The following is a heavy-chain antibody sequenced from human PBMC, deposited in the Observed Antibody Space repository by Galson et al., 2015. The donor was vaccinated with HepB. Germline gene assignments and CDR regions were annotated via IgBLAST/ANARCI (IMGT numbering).Heavy chain of an antibody. D-gene: IGHD3-3*01. CDR3: ARNPASYDYYNMDV. J-gene: IGHJ6*02. CDR2: ISPGGTK. V-gene: IGHV3-48*01. Sequence: SLRLSCAASGFSFMSHSMNWVRHSPGKGLEWLAYISPGGTKYYADSARGRFTISRDNVKRSMYLHMSSLRVEDTAVYNCARNPASYDYYNMDVWGQGTTVTVS. CDR1: GFSFMSHS.